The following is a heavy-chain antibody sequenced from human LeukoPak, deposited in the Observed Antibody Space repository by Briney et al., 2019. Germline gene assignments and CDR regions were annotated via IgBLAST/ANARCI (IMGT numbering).Heavy chain of an antibody. V-gene: IGHV3-7*01. D-gene: IGHD3-10*01. CDR1: GFTFSSYW. Sequence: PGGSLRLSCAASGFTFSSYWMSWVRQAPGKGLEWVANIKQDGSEKYYVDSVKGRFTISRDNAKNSLYLQMNSLRAEDTAVYYCARAPPLWFGRNKKAVYYFDYWGQGTLVTVSS. J-gene: IGHJ4*02. CDR2: IKQDGSEK. CDR3: ARAPPLWFGRNKKAVYYFDY.